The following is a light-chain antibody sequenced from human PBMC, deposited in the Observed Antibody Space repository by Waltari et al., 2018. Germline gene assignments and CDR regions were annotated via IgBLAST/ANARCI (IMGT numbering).Light chain of an antibody. V-gene: IGKV2-28*01. J-gene: IGKJ4*01. CDR1: QSLLHSNGYNY. CDR2: LGS. CDR3: MQALQTPLT. Sequence: DIVMTQSPLSLPVTPGEPASISCRSSQSLLHSNGYNYLDWYLQKPGQSPQLLIYLGSNRASEVPDRFRGSGAGTDFTLKISRVEAEDVGVYYCMQALQTPLTFGGGTKVEIK.